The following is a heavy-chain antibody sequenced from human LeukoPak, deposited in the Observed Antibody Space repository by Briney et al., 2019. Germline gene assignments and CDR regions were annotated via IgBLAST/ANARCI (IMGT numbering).Heavy chain of an antibody. CDR1: GGAFSSYA. J-gene: IGHJ3*02. V-gene: IGHV1-69*06. Sequence: SVKVSCKASGGAFSSYAISWVRQAPGQGLEWMGGIIPIFGTANYAQKFQGRVTITADKSTSTAYMELSSLRSEDTAVYYCARVGYCSGGSCYGAFDIWGQGTMVTVSS. D-gene: IGHD2-15*01. CDR2: IIPIFGTA. CDR3: ARVGYCSGGSCYGAFDI.